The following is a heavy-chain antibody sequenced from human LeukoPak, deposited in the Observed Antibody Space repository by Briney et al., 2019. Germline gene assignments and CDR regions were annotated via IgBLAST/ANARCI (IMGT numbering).Heavy chain of an antibody. CDR1: GFTFSSYG. CDR3: AKDYGDDPYYYMDV. CDR2: IRYDGSNK. V-gene: IGHV3-30*02. J-gene: IGHJ6*03. Sequence: GGSLRLSCAASGFTFSSYGMHWVRQAPGKGLEWVAFIRYDGSNKYYADSVKGRFTISRDNSKNTLYLQMNSLRAEDTAVYYCAKDYGDDPYYYMDVWGKGTTVTVSS. D-gene: IGHD4-17*01.